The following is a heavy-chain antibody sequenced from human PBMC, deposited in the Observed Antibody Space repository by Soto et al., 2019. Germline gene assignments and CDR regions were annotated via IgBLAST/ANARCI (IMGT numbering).Heavy chain of an antibody. CDR2: INPSGGST. V-gene: IGHV1-46*01. CDR3: ASSVGATIDY. D-gene: IGHD1-26*01. CDR1: GYTFTSYY. J-gene: IGHJ4*02. Sequence: AAVKVSCKASGYTFTSYYMHWVRQAPGQGLEWMGIINPSGGSTSYAQKFQGRVTMTRDTSTSTVYMELSSLRSEDTAVYYCASSVGATIDYWGQGTLVTVSS.